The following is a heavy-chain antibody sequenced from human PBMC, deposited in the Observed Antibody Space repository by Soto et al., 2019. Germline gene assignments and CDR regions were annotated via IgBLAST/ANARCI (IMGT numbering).Heavy chain of an antibody. Sequence: SETLSLTCTVSGGSISSGGYYWSWIRQHPGKGLEWIGYIYYSGSTYYNPSLKSRVTISVDTSKNQFSLKLSSVTAADTAVYYCAIVDWNDGDFDYWGQETLLTVSS. V-gene: IGHV4-31*03. CDR2: IYYSGST. CDR1: GGSISSGGYY. J-gene: IGHJ4*02. CDR3: AIVDWNDGDFDY. D-gene: IGHD1-1*01.